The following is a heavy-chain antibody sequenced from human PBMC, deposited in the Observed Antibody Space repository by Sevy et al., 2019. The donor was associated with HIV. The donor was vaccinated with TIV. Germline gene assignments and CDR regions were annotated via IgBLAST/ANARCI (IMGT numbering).Heavy chain of an antibody. J-gene: IGHJ6*03. V-gene: IGHV3-72*01. CDR2: IRNRPNRYTT. D-gene: IGHD2-21*01. CDR3: VRGPNCGVGGCQQISPYCLDV. CDR1: GFAFSDHY. Sequence: GGSLRLSCAASGFAFSDHYVDWVRQAPGKGLEWVGRIRNRPNRYTTEYAASVEGRFTISRDDSRHSLYLQMNGLKTGDSAVYYCVRGPNCGVGGCQQISPYCLDVWGKGATVTVSS.